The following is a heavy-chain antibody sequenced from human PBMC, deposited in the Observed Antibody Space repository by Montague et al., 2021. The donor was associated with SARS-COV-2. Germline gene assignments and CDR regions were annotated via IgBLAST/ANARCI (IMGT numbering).Heavy chain of an antibody. J-gene: IGHJ6*02. CDR3: ARDTRAFDSGYDQPYYYYGMDV. Sequence: SLRLSCAASGFTFSTYTMNWVRQAPGRGLEWVSSISSSSSYIYYADSMKGRFTISRDNAKNSLYLQMNSLRAEDTAVYHCARDTRAFDSGYDQPYYYYGMDVWGQGTTVTVSS. CDR2: ISSSSSYI. V-gene: IGHV3-21*01. D-gene: IGHD5-12*01. CDR1: GFTFSTYT.